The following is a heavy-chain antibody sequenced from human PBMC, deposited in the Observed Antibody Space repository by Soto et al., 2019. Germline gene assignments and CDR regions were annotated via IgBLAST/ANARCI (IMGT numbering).Heavy chain of an antibody. CDR3: ARSELWFGELSY. Sequence: PGGSLRLSCAASGFTVSRNYMNWVRQAPGKGLEWVSLIYSGGDTYYADSVKGRFTISRDNSKNTLYLQMNSLRADDTAVYYCARSELWFGELSYSGQGTLVTVSS. V-gene: IGHV3-66*01. CDR1: GFTVSRNY. D-gene: IGHD3-10*01. J-gene: IGHJ4*02. CDR2: IYSGGDT.